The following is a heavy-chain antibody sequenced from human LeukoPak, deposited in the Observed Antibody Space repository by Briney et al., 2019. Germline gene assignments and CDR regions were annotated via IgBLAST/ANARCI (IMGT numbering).Heavy chain of an antibody. J-gene: IGHJ5*02. Sequence: GESLKISCEGSGYSFTSYWIGWVRQMPGKGLEWRGIIYPGDSDTRYSPSFQGQVTISADKSIRTAYLQWSSVKASDTAMYYCARSLRCSWSVSDRFDPWGQGTLVTVSS. CDR1: GYSFTSYW. CDR2: IYPGDSDT. CDR3: ARSLRCSWSVSDRFDP. D-gene: IGHD6-13*01. V-gene: IGHV5-51*01.